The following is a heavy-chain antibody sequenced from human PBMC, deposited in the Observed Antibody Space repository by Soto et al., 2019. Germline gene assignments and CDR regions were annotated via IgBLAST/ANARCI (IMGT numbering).Heavy chain of an antibody. J-gene: IGHJ4*02. Sequence: EVQLLESGGGLVQPGGSLRLSCAASGFTCSTYAMSWVRQAPGKGLEWVTTISGSGDTTYYVDSVKGRFTISRDSSKNTLYLQMNSLRAADTAVYYCAKTHGYPSYFDSWGQGTLVTVSS. CDR2: ISGSGDTT. V-gene: IGHV3-23*01. CDR1: GFTCSTYA. CDR3: AKTHGYPSYFDS. D-gene: IGHD5-12*01.